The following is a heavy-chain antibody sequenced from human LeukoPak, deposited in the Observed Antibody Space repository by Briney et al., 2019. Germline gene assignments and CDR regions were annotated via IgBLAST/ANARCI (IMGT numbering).Heavy chain of an antibody. CDR2: INPSGGST. CDR1: GYTFTNYY. J-gene: IGHJ4*02. Sequence: GASVKVSCKASGYTFTNYYMHWVRQAPGQGLEGMGIINPSGGSTRYAQKFQGRVTMTRDTSTNTVYMELSSLRSEDTAMYYCARVASYDSSAYYGYWGQGTLVTVSS. D-gene: IGHD3-22*01. V-gene: IGHV1-46*01. CDR3: ARVASYDSSAYYGY.